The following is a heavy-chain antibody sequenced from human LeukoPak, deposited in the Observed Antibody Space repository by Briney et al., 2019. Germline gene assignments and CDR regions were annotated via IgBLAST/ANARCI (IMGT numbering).Heavy chain of an antibody. J-gene: IGHJ6*03. Sequence: EASVKVSCKASGYTFTSYGISWVRQAPGQGLEWMGWISAYNGNTNYAQKLQGRVTMTTDTSTSTAYMELRSLRSDDTAVYYCARSYYYDSSGYPSYYYYYYMDVWGKGTTVTVSS. CDR3: ARSYYYDSSGYPSYYYYYYMDV. D-gene: IGHD3-22*01. V-gene: IGHV1-18*01. CDR1: GYTFTSYG. CDR2: ISAYNGNT.